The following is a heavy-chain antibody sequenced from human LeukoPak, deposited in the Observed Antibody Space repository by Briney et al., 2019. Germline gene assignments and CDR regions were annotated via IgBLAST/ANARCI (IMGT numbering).Heavy chain of an antibody. J-gene: IGHJ3*02. CDR3: ARGTRNDAFDI. CDR1: GFTFSSYS. CDR2: ISSSSSYI. V-gene: IGHV3-21*01. Sequence: GGTLRLSCTASGFTFSSYSMSWVRQAPGKGLEWVSSISSSSSYIYYADSVKGRFTISRDNAKNSLYLQMNSLRAEDTAVYYCARGTRNDAFDIWGQGTMVTVSS. D-gene: IGHD2-8*01.